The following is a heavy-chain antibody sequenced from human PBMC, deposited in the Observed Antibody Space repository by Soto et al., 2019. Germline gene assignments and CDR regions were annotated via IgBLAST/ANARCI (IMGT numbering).Heavy chain of an antibody. D-gene: IGHD3-3*01. CDR1: GFTFSNYW. CDR3: AREQGAYDFWIRKGYFYDTDV. V-gene: IGHV3-7*01. J-gene: IGHJ6*03. Sequence: EVQLVESGGGLVQPGGSLRLSCAASGFTFSNYWMSWVRQAPGKGLEWVASIKQEGSEKDYVDSVRGRFTISRDNAKKSLDVQMNSLRAEDTAVYYCAREQGAYDFWIRKGYFYDTDVWGKWTAVTVSS. CDR2: IKQEGSEK.